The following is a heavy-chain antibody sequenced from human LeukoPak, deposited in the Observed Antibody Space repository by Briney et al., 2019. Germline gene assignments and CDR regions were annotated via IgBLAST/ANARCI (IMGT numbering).Heavy chain of an antibody. Sequence: GGSLRLSCAASGFTFSSHGMNWVRQAPGKGLEWVSAITSRGGRTYYADSVKGRFTISRDNSKNTVYLQMNSLRAADTAFYYCGRGGGTLWGQGTLVTVS. CDR2: ITSRGGRT. D-gene: IGHD3-16*01. V-gene: IGHV3-23*01. CDR1: GFTFSSHG. J-gene: IGHJ4*02. CDR3: GRGGGTL.